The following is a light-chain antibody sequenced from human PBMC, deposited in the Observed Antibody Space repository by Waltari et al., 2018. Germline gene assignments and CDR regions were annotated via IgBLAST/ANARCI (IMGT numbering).Light chain of an antibody. CDR3: MQALQTPPT. CDR2: LGF. CDR1: QSLLHSKGCNY. V-gene: IGKV2-28*01. J-gene: IGKJ1*01. Sequence: DIVMTQSPLSLPVTPGEPASISCRSSQSLLHSKGCNYLDWYLQKPRQSPQILIYLGFNRASGVPDRFSGSGSGTDFTLKISRVEAEDVGVYYCMQALQTPPTFGQGTKVEIK.